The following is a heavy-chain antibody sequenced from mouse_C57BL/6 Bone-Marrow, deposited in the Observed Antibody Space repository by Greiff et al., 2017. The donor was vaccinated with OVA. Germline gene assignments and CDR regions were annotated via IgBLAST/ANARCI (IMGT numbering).Heavy chain of an antibody. V-gene: IGHV1-77*01. Sequence: VKLMESGAELVKPGASVKISCKASGYTFTDYYINWVKQRPGQGLEWIGKICPGSGSTYYNEKFKGKATLPADKSSSTAYMQLSSLTSEDSAVYFCAISPRNYGAYWGQGTLVTVSA. D-gene: IGHD2-1*01. CDR1: GYTFTDYY. CDR3: AISPRNYGAY. CDR2: ICPGSGST. J-gene: IGHJ3*01.